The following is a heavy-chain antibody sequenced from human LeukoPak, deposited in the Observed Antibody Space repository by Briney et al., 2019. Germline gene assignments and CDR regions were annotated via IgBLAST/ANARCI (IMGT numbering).Heavy chain of an antibody. D-gene: IGHD3-3*01. Sequence: GASVKVSCKASGYTFTNYYMVWVRQAPGQGLEWMGIINPSSGTTNYAQKFQGRVTMTRDMSTSTVYMELSRLRSEDTAVYYCARGPHKRTYDRDNWFDPWGQGTLVTVSS. CDR3: ARGPHKRTYDRDNWFDP. CDR1: GYTFTNYY. J-gene: IGHJ5*02. V-gene: IGHV1-46*01. CDR2: INPSSGTT.